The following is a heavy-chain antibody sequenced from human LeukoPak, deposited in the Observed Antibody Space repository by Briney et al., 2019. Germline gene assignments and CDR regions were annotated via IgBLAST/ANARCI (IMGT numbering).Heavy chain of an antibody. CDR1: GGSISSYY. J-gene: IGHJ4*02. CDR2: IYYSGST. CDR3: ARHILFDSSGYRAGPYYFDY. V-gene: IGHV4-59*08. D-gene: IGHD3-22*01. Sequence: SETLSLTCTVSGGSISSYYWSWIRQPPGKGLEWIGYIYYSGSTNYNPSLKSRVTISVDTSKNQFSLKLSSVTAADTAVYYCARHILFDSSGYRAGPYYFDYWGQGTLVTVSS.